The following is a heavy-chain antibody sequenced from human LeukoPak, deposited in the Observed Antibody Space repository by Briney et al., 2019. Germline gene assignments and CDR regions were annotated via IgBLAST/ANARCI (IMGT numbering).Heavy chain of an antibody. V-gene: IGHV3-21*01. Sequence: GGSLRLSCAASGFTFSSYSMNWVRQAPGKGLEWVSSIGSSSSYIYYADSVKGRFTISRDNAKNSLYLQMNSLRAEDTAVYYCARDTNSGSYRSHYWGQGTLVTVSS. J-gene: IGHJ4*02. CDR2: IGSSSSYI. CDR1: GFTFSSYS. CDR3: ARDTNSGSYRSHY. D-gene: IGHD1-26*01.